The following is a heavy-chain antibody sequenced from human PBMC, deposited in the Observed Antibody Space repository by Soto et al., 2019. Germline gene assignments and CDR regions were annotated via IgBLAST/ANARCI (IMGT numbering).Heavy chain of an antibody. D-gene: IGHD3-10*01. CDR2: IKQDGSEK. Sequence: EVQLVESGGGLVQPGGSLRLSCAASAFTFSSYWMSWVRQAPGKGLEWVANIKQDGSEKYYVDSVKGRFTISRDNAKNSLYLQMNSLRAEDTAVYYCARDRYYGSGSYHRPYYFDYWGQGTLVTVSS. V-gene: IGHV3-7*01. J-gene: IGHJ4*02. CDR1: AFTFSSYW. CDR3: ARDRYYGSGSYHRPYYFDY.